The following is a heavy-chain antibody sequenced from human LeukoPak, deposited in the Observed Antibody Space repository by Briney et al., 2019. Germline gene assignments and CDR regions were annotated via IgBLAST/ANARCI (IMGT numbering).Heavy chain of an antibody. V-gene: IGHV3-7*01. CDR1: GFTFSNYW. CDR2: IKEDGSQK. CDR3: SRNRGGGSYDY. J-gene: IGHJ4*02. D-gene: IGHD1-26*01. Sequence: GGSLRLSCVVSGFTFSNYWMGWVRQAPGKGLEWVAKIKEDGSQKQYVDSVKGRFTISRGNGKNSLYLQMSSLRAEDTAVYYCSRNRGGGSYDYWRQGTVVTVSS.